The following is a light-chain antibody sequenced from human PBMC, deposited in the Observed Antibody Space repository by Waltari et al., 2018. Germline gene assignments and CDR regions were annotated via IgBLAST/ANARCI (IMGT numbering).Light chain of an antibody. J-gene: IGKJ4*01. V-gene: IGKV3-11*01. Sequence: EIVLTQSSATLSLSPGERATLSCRASQSVSSYLAWYQQKPGQAPRLLIYDASNRATGIPARFSGSGSGTDFTLTISSLEPEDFAVYYCQQRSNWPPVFGGGTKVEIK. CDR2: DAS. CDR1: QSVSSY. CDR3: QQRSNWPPV.